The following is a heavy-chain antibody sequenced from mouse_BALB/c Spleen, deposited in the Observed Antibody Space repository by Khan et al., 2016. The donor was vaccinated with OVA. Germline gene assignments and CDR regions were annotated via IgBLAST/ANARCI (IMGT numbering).Heavy chain of an antibody. J-gene: IGHJ2*01. D-gene: IGHD2-13*01. V-gene: IGHV9-1*02. CDR1: GYTFTDFR. CDR3: SRHRHGESFYFDC. CDR2: INTFTGEP. Sequence: QIQLVQSGPELRKPGETVKISCQTSGYTFTDFRVNWVKQAPGMGLKWMGCINTFTGEPTYGDDFKGRFAFSLESSASTSYLLINNLNNEDMATDFCSRHRHGESFYFDCWGQGTTLTVSS.